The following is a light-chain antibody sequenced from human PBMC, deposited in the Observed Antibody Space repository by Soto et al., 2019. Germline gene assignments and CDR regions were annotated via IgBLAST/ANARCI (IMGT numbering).Light chain of an antibody. CDR1: SSNIGAGYD. CDR3: QSYDSSLSGFWV. V-gene: IGLV1-40*01. J-gene: IGLJ3*02. CDR2: GNS. Sequence: QSVLTQPPSVSGAPGQRVTISCTGSSSNIGAGYDVHWYQQLPGTAPKLLIYGNSNRPSGVPDRFSGSKSGTSASRAITGLQAEDEADYYCQSYDSSLSGFWVFGGGTQLTVL.